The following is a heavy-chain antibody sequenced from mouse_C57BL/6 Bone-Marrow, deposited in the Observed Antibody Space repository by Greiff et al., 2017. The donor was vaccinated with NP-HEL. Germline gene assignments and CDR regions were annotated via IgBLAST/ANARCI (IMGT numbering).Heavy chain of an antibody. D-gene: IGHD3-2*02. CDR1: GYTFTDYN. V-gene: IGHV1-22*01. CDR2: INPNNGGT. CDR3: ARGGSSGYYLSD. Sequence: VQLQQSGPELVKPGASVKMSCKASGYTFTDYNMHWVKQSHGKSLEWIGYINPNNGGTSYNQKFKGKATLTVNKSSSTAYMELRSLTSEDSAVYYCARGGSSGYYLSDWGQGTTLTVSS. J-gene: IGHJ2*01.